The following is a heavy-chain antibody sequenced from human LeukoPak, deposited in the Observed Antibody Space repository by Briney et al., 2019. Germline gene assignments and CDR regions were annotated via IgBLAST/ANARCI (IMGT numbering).Heavy chain of an antibody. CDR2: IYYSGTA. Sequence: SENLSLTCTVSGGSISGYSWSWIRQPPGKGLEWIGYIYYSGTATYNPSLKSRVTISVDTSKNQFSLKLSSVTAADTAVYYCARESYDSSGYPFDYWGQGTLVTVSS. J-gene: IGHJ4*02. CDR3: ARESYDSSGYPFDY. D-gene: IGHD3-22*01. V-gene: IGHV4-59*01. CDR1: GGSISGYS.